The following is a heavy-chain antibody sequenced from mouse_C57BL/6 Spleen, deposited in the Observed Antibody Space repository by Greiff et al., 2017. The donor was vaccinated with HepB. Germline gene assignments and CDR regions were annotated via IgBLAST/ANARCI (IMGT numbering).Heavy chain of an antibody. Sequence: EVKLVESGGDLVKPGGSLKLSCAASGFTFSSYGMSWVRQTPDKRLEWVATISSGGSYTYYLDSVKGRFTISRDNAKNTLYLQMSSLKSEDTAMYYCARQITTVVAPFDYWGQGTTLTVSS. D-gene: IGHD1-1*01. CDR1: GFTFSSYG. CDR2: ISSGGSYT. CDR3: ARQITTVVAPFDY. J-gene: IGHJ2*01. V-gene: IGHV5-6*01.